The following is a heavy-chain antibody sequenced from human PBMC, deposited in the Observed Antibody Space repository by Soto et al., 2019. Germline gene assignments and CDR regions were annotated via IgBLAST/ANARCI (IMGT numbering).Heavy chain of an antibody. D-gene: IGHD3-22*01. J-gene: IGHJ4*02. Sequence: ASVKVSCKASGYISTSYVMHWVRQAPGQRLEWMGWIDPVNGNTKYSQKMQGRVTITRDTSASTAYMELSSLRSEDTAVYYCARDLRRDNIGYFAYWGQGTLVTVSS. CDR1: GYISTSYV. V-gene: IGHV1-3*01. CDR3: ARDLRRDNIGYFAY. CDR2: IDPVNGNT.